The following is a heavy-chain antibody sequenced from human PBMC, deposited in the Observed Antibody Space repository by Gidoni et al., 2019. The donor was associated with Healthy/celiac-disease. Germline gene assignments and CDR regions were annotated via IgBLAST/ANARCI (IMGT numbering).Heavy chain of an antibody. CDR2: IYYSGST. CDR3: ARDIGDYGDYWYFDL. V-gene: IGHV4-59*01. CDR1: GGSISSYY. D-gene: IGHD4-17*01. Sequence: QVQLQESGPGLVKPSEPLSLTCTVSGGSISSYYWSWIRQPPGKGLEWIGYIYYSGSTNYNPSLKSRVTISVDTSKNQFSLKLSSVTAADTAVYYCARDIGDYGDYWYFDLWGRGTLVTVSS. J-gene: IGHJ2*01.